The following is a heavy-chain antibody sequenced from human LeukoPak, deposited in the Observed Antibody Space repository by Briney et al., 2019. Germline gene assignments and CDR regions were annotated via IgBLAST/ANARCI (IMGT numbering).Heavy chain of an antibody. Sequence: KPSETLSLTCAVYGGSFSCYYWSWIRQPPGKGLEWIGEINHSGSTNYNPSLKSRVTISADTSKNQFSLKLSSVTAADTAVSYCAAQLRGDGYNEIDYWGQGTLVTVSS. CDR1: GGSFSCYY. CDR2: INHSGST. V-gene: IGHV4-34*01. J-gene: IGHJ4*02. CDR3: AAQLRGDGYNEIDY. D-gene: IGHD5-24*01.